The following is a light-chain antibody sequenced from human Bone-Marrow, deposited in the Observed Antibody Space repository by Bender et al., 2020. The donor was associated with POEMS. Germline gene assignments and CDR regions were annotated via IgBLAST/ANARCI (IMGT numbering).Light chain of an antibody. V-gene: IGLV2-14*03. Sequence: QSALTQPASVSGSPGQSITISCTGTNSDIGLFNYVSWYQQHPGKAPKLIIYDVIKRPSGVPDRFSGSKSGNTASLTISGLQAEDEADYYCCSYGGSLYVFGTGTWVTVL. J-gene: IGLJ1*01. CDR3: CSYGGSLYV. CDR1: NSDIGLFNY. CDR2: DVI.